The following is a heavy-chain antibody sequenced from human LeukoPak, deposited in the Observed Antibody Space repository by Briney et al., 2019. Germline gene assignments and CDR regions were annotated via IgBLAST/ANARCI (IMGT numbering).Heavy chain of an antibody. CDR1: GFTFNNYW. CDR3: ARDKVVGATSFDY. Sequence: PGGSLRLSCAASGFTFNNYWMSWVRQVRQAPGKGLEWVANIKQDGSEKYYVDSVKGRFTISRDNAKNSLYLQMNSLRAEDTAVYYCARDKVVGATSFDYWGQGTLVTVSS. CDR2: IKQDGSEK. D-gene: IGHD1-26*01. J-gene: IGHJ4*02. V-gene: IGHV3-7*01.